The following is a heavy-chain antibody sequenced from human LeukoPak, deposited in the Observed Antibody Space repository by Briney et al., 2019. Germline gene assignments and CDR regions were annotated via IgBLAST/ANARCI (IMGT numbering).Heavy chain of an antibody. D-gene: IGHD3-9*01. Sequence: PSETLSLTCTVSGGSISSYYWSWIRQPPGKGLEWIGYIYYSGSTNYNPTLKSRVIISVDTSKNQFSLKLSSVTAADTPVYYCARILTGYGSSYYYYGMDVWGQGTTVTVSS. CDR3: ARILTGYGSSYYYYGMDV. CDR1: GGSISSYY. CDR2: IYYSGST. V-gene: IGHV4-59*08. J-gene: IGHJ6*02.